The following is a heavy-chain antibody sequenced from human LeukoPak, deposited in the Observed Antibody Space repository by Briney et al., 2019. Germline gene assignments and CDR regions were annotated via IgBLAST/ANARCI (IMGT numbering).Heavy chain of an antibody. CDR1: GFTFSNAW. J-gene: IGHJ4*02. CDR3: AKDLETSYYDFWSGGLDY. CDR2: IKSKTDGGTT. D-gene: IGHD3-3*01. Sequence: GGSLRLSCAASGFTFSNAWMSWVRQAPGKGLEWVGRIKSKTDGGTTDYAAPVKGRFTISRDDSKNTLYLQMNSLKTEDTAVYYCAKDLETSYYDFWSGGLDYWGQGTLVTVSS. V-gene: IGHV3-15*01.